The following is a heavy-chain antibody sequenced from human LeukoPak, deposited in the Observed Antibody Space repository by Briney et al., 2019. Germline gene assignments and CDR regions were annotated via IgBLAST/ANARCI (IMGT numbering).Heavy chain of an antibody. CDR2: INHSGST. CDR1: GGSFSGYY. CDR3: ARDSSGYYYKSLDY. V-gene: IGHV4-34*01. D-gene: IGHD3-22*01. J-gene: IGHJ4*02. Sequence: SETLSLTCAVYGGSFSGYYWSWIRQPPGKGLEWIGEINHSGSTNYNPSLKSRVTISVDTSKNQFSLKLSSVTAADTAVYYCARDSSGYYYKSLDYWGQGTLVTVSS.